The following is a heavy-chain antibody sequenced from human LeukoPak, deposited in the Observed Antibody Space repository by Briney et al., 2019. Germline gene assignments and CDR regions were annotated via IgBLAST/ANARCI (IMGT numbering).Heavy chain of an antibody. V-gene: IGHV3-9*01. D-gene: IGHD6-13*01. CDR1: GFTFDDYA. CDR3: AKATDSSSWYFDY. Sequence: GGSLRLSCAASGFTFDDYAMHWVRQAPGKGLEWVSGISWNSGSIGYADSVKGRFTISRDNAKNSLYLQMNSLRAEDTALYCCAKATDSSSWYFDYWGQGTPVTVSS. J-gene: IGHJ4*02. CDR2: ISWNSGSI.